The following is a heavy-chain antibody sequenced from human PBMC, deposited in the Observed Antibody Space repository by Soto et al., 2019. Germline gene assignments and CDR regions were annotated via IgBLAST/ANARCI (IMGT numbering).Heavy chain of an antibody. D-gene: IGHD2-8*01. CDR1: GFTFNSYW. J-gene: IGHJ5*02. V-gene: IGHV3-7*01. Sequence: EVQLVESGGGLVQPGGSLTLSCADSGFTFNSYWMNWVRHAPGKGLEWVANINQNGGEKSYVDSVKGRFTISRDNAKKSLFLQMNSLRVDDPAVYYCGRYCMGPPDNNYFGAWVQGTLVGVSS. CDR3: GRYCMGPPDNNYFGA. CDR2: INQNGGEK.